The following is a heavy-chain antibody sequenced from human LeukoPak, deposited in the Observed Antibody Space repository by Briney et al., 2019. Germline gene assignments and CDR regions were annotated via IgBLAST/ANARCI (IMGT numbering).Heavy chain of an antibody. Sequence: AGGSLRLSCAASGFTFSSYAMSWVRQAPGKGLEWVSAISGSGGSTYYADPVKGRFTISRDNSKNTLYLQMNSLRAEDTAVYYCVRSFISGWYYFDYWGQGALVTVSS. J-gene: IGHJ4*02. CDR3: VRSFISGWYYFDY. CDR1: GFTFSSYA. CDR2: ISGSGGST. D-gene: IGHD6-19*01. V-gene: IGHV3-23*01.